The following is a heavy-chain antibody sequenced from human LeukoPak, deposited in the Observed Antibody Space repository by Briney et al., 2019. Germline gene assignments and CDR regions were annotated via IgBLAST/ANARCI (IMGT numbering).Heavy chain of an antibody. Sequence: SGGSLRLSCAASGFTFSSYEMNWVRQAPGKGLEWVSYISSSGSTIYYADSVKGRFTISRDNAKNSLYVQMNSLRAEDTAVYYCARLSGIAAAGHFDYWGQGTLVTVSS. CDR2: ISSSGSTI. V-gene: IGHV3-48*03. CDR3: ARLSGIAAAGHFDY. J-gene: IGHJ4*02. CDR1: GFTFSSYE. D-gene: IGHD6-13*01.